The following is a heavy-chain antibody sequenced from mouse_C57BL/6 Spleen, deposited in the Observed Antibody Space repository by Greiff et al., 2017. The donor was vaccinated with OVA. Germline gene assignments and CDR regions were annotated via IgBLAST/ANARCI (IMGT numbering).Heavy chain of an antibody. J-gene: IGHJ4*01. CDR1: GFTFSSYA. CDR3: ARGEAMDY. CDR2: ISDGGSYT. Sequence: EVKLMESGGGLVKPGGSLKLSCAASGFTFSSYAMSWVRQTPEKRLEWVATISDGGSYTYYPDNVKGRFTISRDNANNNLYLQMSHLKSEDTAMYYCARGEAMDYWGQGTSLTVSS. V-gene: IGHV5-4*03.